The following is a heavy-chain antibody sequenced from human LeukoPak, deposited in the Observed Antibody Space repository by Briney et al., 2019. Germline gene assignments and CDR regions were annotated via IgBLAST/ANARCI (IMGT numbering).Heavy chain of an antibody. V-gene: IGHV4-31*03. CDR1: GGSISSGTYY. CDR2: IFYTGTT. D-gene: IGHD2-15*01. J-gene: IGHJ4*02. Sequence: TSETLSLTCTVSGGSISSGTYYWGWIRQLPGKGLECIGYIFYTGTTYYNPSLKSRVTVSIDTSTNQFSLKLTSVTAADTAMYYCARQTVLPATHFDFWGQGTLVTVS. CDR3: ARQTVLPATHFDF.